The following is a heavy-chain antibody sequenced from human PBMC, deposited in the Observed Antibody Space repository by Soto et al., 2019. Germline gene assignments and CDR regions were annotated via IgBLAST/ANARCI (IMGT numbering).Heavy chain of an antibody. V-gene: IGHV3-30-3*01. CDR2: ISYDGSNK. J-gene: IGHJ4*02. Sequence: QVQLVESGGGVVQPGRSLRLSCAASGFTFSSYAMHWVRQASGKGLEWVAVISYDGSNKYYADSVKGRFTFSRDNSKNTLSLQMNSLRADDTAVYYCARGPQWELSHFDYWGQGTLVTVSS. CDR1: GFTFSSYA. CDR3: ARGPQWELSHFDY. D-gene: IGHD1-26*01.